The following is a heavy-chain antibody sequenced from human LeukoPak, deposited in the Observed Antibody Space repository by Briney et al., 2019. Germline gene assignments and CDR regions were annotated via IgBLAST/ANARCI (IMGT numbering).Heavy chain of an antibody. CDR3: AKNYDSSGYYYYFDY. CDR2: ISGSSGST. V-gene: IGHV3-23*01. Sequence: GGSLRLSCAASGFTFSSYAMSWVRQAPGKGLEWVSAISGSSGSTWYADSVKGRFTISRDNSKNTLYLQMYSLRAEDTAVYYCAKNYDSSGYYYYFDYWGQGTLVTVSS. J-gene: IGHJ4*02. D-gene: IGHD3-22*01. CDR1: GFTFSSYA.